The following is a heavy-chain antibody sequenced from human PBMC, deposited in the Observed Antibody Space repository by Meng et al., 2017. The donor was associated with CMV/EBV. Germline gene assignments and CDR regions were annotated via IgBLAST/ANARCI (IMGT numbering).Heavy chain of an antibody. CDR1: GFTFDDYG. J-gene: IGHJ4*02. V-gene: IGHV3-20*04. CDR3: ARDPIAAAGIGDY. D-gene: IGHD6-13*01. Sequence: CADSGFTFDDYGMSWVRQAPGKGLEWVSGINWNGGSTGYADSVKGRFTISRDNAKNSLYLQMNSLRAEDTALYYCARDPIAAAGIGDYWGQGTLVTVSS. CDR2: INWNGGST.